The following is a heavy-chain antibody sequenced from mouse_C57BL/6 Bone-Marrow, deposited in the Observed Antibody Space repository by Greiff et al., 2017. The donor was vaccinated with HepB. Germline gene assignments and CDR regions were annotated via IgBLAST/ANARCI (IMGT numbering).Heavy chain of an antibody. J-gene: IGHJ2*01. CDR3: ARDLITTVVAFDD. D-gene: IGHD1-1*01. CDR2: ISDGGSYT. V-gene: IGHV5-4*01. Sequence: EVQLVESGGGLVKPGGSLKLSCAASGFTFSSYAMSWVRQTPEKRLEWVATISDGGSYTYYPDNVKGRFTISRDNAKNNLYLQMSHLKSEDTAMYYCARDLITTVVAFDDWGQGTTLTVSS. CDR1: GFTFSSYA.